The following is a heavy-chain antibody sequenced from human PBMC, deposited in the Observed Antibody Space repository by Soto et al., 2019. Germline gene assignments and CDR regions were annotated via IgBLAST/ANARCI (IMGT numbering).Heavy chain of an antibody. CDR3: AKSTGRSGWICN. V-gene: IGHV3-23*01. J-gene: IGHJ4*02. CDR1: GFTFSSSA. CDR2: ITGSGGGT. Sequence: EVQLLESGGGLVQPGGSLRLSCAASGFTFSSSAMTWVRQAPGKGLEWVSAITGSGGGTYYADSVKGRFVISRDNSKTTLYLQMDSLRVGDTAVYYCAKSTGRSGWICNWCQGTQVTVSS. D-gene: IGHD6-25*01.